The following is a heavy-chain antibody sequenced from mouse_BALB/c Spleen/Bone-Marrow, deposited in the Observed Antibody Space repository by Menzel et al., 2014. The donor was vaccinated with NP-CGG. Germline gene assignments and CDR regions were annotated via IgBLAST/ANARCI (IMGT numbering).Heavy chain of an antibody. D-gene: IGHD3-2*01. CDR2: ILPGSGRT. CDR1: GYTFSSYW. V-gene: IGHV1-9*01. J-gene: IGHJ3*01. Sequence: QVQLKRSGAELMKPVASVKISCKATGYTFSSYWIERVKQRPGHGLEGIGVILPGSGRTKYNKKFKGKATSTADTFSNTDYMQLRSLTSEVSAVYYCVTARDTWFAYWGQVTLVTVSA. CDR3: VTARDTWFAY.